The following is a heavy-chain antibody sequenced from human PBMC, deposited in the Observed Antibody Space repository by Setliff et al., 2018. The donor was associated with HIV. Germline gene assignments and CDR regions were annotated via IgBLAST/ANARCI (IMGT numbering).Heavy chain of an antibody. V-gene: IGHV4-34*01. J-gene: IGHJ4*02. D-gene: IGHD2-2*01. Sequence: PSETLSLTCAVYGGSFSGYHWSWIRQSPGKGLEWIGEIDHSGSTYYNPSLKSPVTISVDSSKNQFSLRLRSVTAADTAVYYCARGPLWGVFVVVPAAVDYWGQGTLVTVSS. CDR2: IDHSGST. CDR1: GGSFSGYH. CDR3: ARGPLWGVFVVVPAAVDY.